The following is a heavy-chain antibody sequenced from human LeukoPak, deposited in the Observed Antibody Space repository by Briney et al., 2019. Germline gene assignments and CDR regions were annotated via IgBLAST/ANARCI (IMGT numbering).Heavy chain of an antibody. J-gene: IGHJ5*02. Sequence: SETLSLTCTVSGGSISSSSYYWGWIRQPPGKGLEWIGSIYYSGSTYYNPSLKSRVTISVDTSKNQFSLKLSSVTAADTAVYYCARGGRRGTNWFDPWGQGTLVTVSS. CDR2: IYYSGST. CDR1: GGSISSSSYY. V-gene: IGHV4-39*07. CDR3: ARGGRRGTNWFDP. D-gene: IGHD1-26*01.